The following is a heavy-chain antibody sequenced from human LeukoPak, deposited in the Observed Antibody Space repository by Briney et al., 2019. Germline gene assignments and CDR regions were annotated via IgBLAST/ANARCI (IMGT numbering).Heavy chain of an antibody. Sequence: SETLSLTCAVYGVPFSGYYWSWLRQPPGKGLEWIGEINHRESTNYIPSLKSRVTISVNTSKNQFSLKLSSVTAADTAVYYCAGGSYGSGSYFDWGQGTLVTVSS. CDR2: INHREST. J-gene: IGHJ4*02. D-gene: IGHD3-10*01. CDR1: GVPFSGYY. V-gene: IGHV4-34*01. CDR3: AGGSYGSGSYFD.